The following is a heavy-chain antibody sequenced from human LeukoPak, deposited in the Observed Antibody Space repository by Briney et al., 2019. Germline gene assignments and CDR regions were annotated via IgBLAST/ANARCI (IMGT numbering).Heavy chain of an antibody. V-gene: IGHV4-61*08. Sequence: PSETLSLACTVSGVSVSSGGYYWSWLRQPLGKGLEWIGYIYYSGSTNYNPSLKSRVTISVDTSKNQFSLKVSSVTAADTAVYYCARRGGSGRSFDYWGQGTLVTVSS. CDR3: ARRGGSGRSFDY. CDR2: IYYSGST. J-gene: IGHJ4*02. D-gene: IGHD3-10*01. CDR1: GVSVSSGGYY.